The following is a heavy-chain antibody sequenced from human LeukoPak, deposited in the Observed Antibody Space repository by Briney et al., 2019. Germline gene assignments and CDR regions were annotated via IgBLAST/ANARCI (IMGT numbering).Heavy chain of an antibody. D-gene: IGHD3-3*01. CDR3: ARMERQDWFDP. CDR2: ISAYNGNT. CDR1: GYTFTSYA. V-gene: IGHV1-18*01. Sequence: ASVKVSCKASGYTFTSYAMNWVRQAPGQGLEWMGWISAYNGNTNYAQKLQGRVTMTTDTSTSTAYMELRSLRSDDTAVYYCARMERQDWFDPWGQGTLVTVSS. J-gene: IGHJ5*02.